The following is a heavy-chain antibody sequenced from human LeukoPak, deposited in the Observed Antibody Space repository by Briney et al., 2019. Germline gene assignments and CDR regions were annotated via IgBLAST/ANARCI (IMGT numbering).Heavy chain of an antibody. CDR1: GFTFDESA. CDR2: ISRDSKSI. CDR3: AKAVAAPGAFDI. V-gene: IGHV3-9*01. D-gene: IGHD6-19*01. Sequence: GRSLRLSCAASGFTFDESAMHWVRQAPGRGLEGVSGISRDSKSIIYADSMKGRFTISRDNAKNSLYLQMNSLRAEDTALYYCAKAVAAPGAFDIWGRGTVVTVSS. J-gene: IGHJ3*02.